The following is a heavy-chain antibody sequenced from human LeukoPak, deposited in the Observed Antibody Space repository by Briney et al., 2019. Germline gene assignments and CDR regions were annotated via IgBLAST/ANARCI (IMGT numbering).Heavy chain of an antibody. J-gene: IGHJ4*02. V-gene: IGHV3-23*01. D-gene: IGHD6-6*01. CDR2: ISDTGSKT. CDR3: AKRVSYSSSSVYFDS. CDR1: GFTFSTYG. Sequence: GGSLRLSCAASGFTFSTYGMSWVRQAPGMRLEWVSGISDTGSKTYYAGSVKGRFTISRDNSKNTLSLQMNSLRAEDTALYYCAKRVSYSSSSVYFDSWGQGTLVTVSS.